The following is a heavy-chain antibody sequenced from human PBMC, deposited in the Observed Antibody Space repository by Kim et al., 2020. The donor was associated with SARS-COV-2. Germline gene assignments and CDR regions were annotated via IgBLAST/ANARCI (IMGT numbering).Heavy chain of an antibody. CDR1: GGSISSYY. CDR2: IYYSGST. J-gene: IGHJ5*02. CDR3: ARGSVLLWFGELFNNWFDP. Sequence: SETLSLTCTVSGGSISSYYWSWIRQPPGKGLEWIGYIYYSGSTNYNPSLKSRVTISVDTSKNQFSLKLSSVTAADTAVYYCARGSVLLWFGELFNNWFDPWGQGTLVTVSS. D-gene: IGHD3-10*01. V-gene: IGHV4-59*01.